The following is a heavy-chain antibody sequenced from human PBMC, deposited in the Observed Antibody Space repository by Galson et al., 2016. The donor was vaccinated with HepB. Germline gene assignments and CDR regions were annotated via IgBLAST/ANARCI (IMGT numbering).Heavy chain of an antibody. CDR3: AKETDGVGATHSDY. V-gene: IGHV3-23*01. Sequence: SLRLSCAVSGFAFKDSSMSWVRQVSGKGLEWVSTISVTSIGNTHYADSVKGRFTISRDNSNNTLYLRMNSLRVEDTAVYFCAKETDGVGATHSDYWGQGTLVTVSS. D-gene: IGHD1-26*01. CDR1: GFAFKDSS. J-gene: IGHJ4*02. CDR2: ISVTSIGNT.